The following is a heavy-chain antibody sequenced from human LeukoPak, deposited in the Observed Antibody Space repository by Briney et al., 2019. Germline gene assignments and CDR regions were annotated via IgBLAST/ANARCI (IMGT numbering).Heavy chain of an antibody. V-gene: IGHV3-48*03. J-gene: IGHJ4*02. Sequence: GGSLRLSCAASGFTFSSYEMNWVRQAPGKGLEWLSYISSSGNTIYYADSVKGRFTISRDNAKKSLYLQMNSLRAEDTSVYYCARQAPELDYWGQGILVTVSS. CDR2: ISSSGNTI. CDR1: GFTFSSYE. CDR3: ARQAPELDY. D-gene: IGHD1-14*01.